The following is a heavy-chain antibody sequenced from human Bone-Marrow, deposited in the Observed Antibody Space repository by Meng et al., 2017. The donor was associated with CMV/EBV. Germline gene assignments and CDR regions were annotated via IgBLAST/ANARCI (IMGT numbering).Heavy chain of an antibody. D-gene: IGHD3/OR15-3a*01. J-gene: IGHJ4*02. CDR2: FDPEDGET. CDR1: GYTLTELS. CDR3: VMDDY. V-gene: IGHV1-24*01. Sequence: QYRLCTSGAEGKKPGASVKFSCKVSGYTLTELSMHWVRQAPGKGLEWTGGFDPEDGETIYAQKFQGRVTMTTDTSTSTAYMELRSLRSDDTAVYYCVMDDYWGQGTLVTVSS.